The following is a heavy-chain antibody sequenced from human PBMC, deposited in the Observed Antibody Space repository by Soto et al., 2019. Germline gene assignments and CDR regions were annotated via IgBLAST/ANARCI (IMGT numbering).Heavy chain of an antibody. D-gene: IGHD3-22*01. CDR2: MNSDGSTT. J-gene: IGHJ4*02. Sequence: PGGWVRLPXAASPFSFSINWIHSLPQATGHGLVSVSRMNSDGSTTNDADSVKGRFTISRDNSKNTLLLQMNSRGAEDTAVYYCAQDSNKYSSSLRGRYFDYWGQGIGVTASS. CDR3: AQDSNKYSSSLRGRYFDY. CDR1: PFSFSINW. V-gene: IGHV3-74*01.